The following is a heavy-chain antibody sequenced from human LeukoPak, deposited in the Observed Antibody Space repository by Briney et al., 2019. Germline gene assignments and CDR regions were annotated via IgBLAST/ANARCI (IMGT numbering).Heavy chain of an antibody. CDR2: TPYDGSNK. CDR3: AKDYDFWSGFDN. CDR1: GFTFSSYG. Sequence: GGSLRLSCAASGFTFSSYGMHWVRQAPGKGLERVAVTPYDGSNKYYADSVKGRFTISRDNSKNTLYLQMNSLRTEDTAVYFCAKDYDFWSGFDNWGQGTLVTV. V-gene: IGHV3-30*18. J-gene: IGHJ4*02. D-gene: IGHD3-3*01.